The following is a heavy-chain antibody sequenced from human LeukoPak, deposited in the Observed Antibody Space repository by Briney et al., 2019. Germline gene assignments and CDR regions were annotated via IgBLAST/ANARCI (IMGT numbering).Heavy chain of an antibody. J-gene: IGHJ4*02. V-gene: IGHV3-23*01. CDR2: VNADGGNT. CDR3: TKRVKYGGTWDHFAD. Sequence: GGSLRLSCAASGFTFDNYRMSWVRQAPGKGLEWVSTVNADGGNTYYADSVKGRFTISRANSKSTLIIQMNSLRVEDTALYYCTKRVKYGGTWDHFADWGQGTLVTVSS. CDR1: GFTFDNYR. D-gene: IGHD1-26*01.